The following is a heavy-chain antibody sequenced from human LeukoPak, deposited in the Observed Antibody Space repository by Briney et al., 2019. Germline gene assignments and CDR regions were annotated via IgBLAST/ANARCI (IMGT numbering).Heavy chain of an antibody. CDR1: GYTFTGYY. D-gene: IGHD3-9*01. V-gene: IGHV1-2*02. CDR3: ATVRRLRYFDWLPDY. J-gene: IGHJ4*02. Sequence: ASVKVSCKASGYTFTGYYMHWVRQAPGQGLEWMGWINPNSGGTNYAQKFQGRVTMTRDTSISTAYMELSSLRSEDTAVYYCATVRRLRYFDWLPDYWGQGTLVTVSS. CDR2: INPNSGGT.